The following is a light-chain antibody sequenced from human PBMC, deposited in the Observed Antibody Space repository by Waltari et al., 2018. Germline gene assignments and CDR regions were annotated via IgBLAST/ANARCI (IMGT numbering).Light chain of an antibody. Sequence: DIQMTQSPPSLSASVGDRVTISCRASQDITNYLNWYQQNPGKAPKLLSSDASNLQTGVPSRFSGSGSGAHFALTISSLQPEDIGTYYCQQYSILPLTFGGGTKVE. CDR2: DAS. V-gene: IGKV1-33*01. CDR1: QDITNY. CDR3: QQYSILPLT. J-gene: IGKJ4*01.